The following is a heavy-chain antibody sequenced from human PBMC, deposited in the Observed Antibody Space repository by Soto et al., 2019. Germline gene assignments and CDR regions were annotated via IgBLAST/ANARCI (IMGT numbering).Heavy chain of an antibody. CDR3: AKVGGRRDVVVVAATPVDGMDV. CDR1: GFTFSSYA. CDR2: ISGSGGST. D-gene: IGHD2-15*01. J-gene: IGHJ6*02. V-gene: IGHV3-23*01. Sequence: GGSLRLSCAASGFTFSSYAMSWVRQAPGKGLEWVSAISGSGGSTYYADSVKGRFTISRDNSKNTLYLQMNSLRAEDTAVYYCAKVGGRRDVVVVAATPVDGMDVWGQGTTVTVSS.